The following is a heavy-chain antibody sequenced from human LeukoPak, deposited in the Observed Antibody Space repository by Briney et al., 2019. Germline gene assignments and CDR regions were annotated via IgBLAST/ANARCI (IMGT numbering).Heavy chain of an antibody. CDR2: IYISGST. CDR3: ARGSDDKYAMDV. CDR1: GGSISTYY. V-gene: IGHV4-4*07. J-gene: IGHJ6*02. Sequence: SETLSLTCIVSGGSISTYYWSWIRQPAGKGLEWIGRIYISGSTNYKPSLRSRITTSVDTSKNQFSLKLNSVTAADTAVYYCARGSDDKYAMDVWGQGTTVTVSS. D-gene: IGHD3-3*01.